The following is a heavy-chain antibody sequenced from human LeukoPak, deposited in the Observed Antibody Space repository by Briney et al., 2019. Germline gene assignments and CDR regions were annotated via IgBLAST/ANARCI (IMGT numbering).Heavy chain of an antibody. D-gene: IGHD3-22*01. Sequence: PGGSLRLSCAASGFTFSSYGMHWVRQAPGKGLEWVAVISYNGSNKYYADSVKGRFTISRDNSKNTLYLQMNSLRAEDTAVYYCAKGTLIYYDSSGDYFDYWGQGTLVIVSS. CDR3: AKGTLIYYDSSGDYFDY. CDR2: ISYNGSNK. J-gene: IGHJ4*02. CDR1: GFTFSSYG. V-gene: IGHV3-30*18.